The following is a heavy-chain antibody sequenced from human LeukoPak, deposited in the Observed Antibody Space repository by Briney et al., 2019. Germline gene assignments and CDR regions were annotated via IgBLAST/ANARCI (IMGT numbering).Heavy chain of an antibody. D-gene: IGHD2-8*02. CDR2: ISAGGGST. CDR1: GFTFSSYA. Sequence: GGSLRLSCAASGFTFSSYAMSWDRQAPGKGLEWVSAISAGGGSTYYANSVQGRFTISRDNSKNTLYLQMNSLRAEDTAVYYCAKGTTWSFDVWGQGTMVTVSS. J-gene: IGHJ3*01. CDR3: AKGTTWSFDV. V-gene: IGHV3-23*01.